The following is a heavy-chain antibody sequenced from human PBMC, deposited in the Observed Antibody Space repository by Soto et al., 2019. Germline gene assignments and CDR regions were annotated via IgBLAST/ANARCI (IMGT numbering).Heavy chain of an antibody. CDR1: GFSLSTSGVA. CDR2: VYWDDDK. CDR3: AHRPITFMASWFDP. Sequence: QITLKESGPTLVKPAQTLTLTCTFSGFSLSTSGVAVDWLRQPPGKAPEWLALVYWDDDKRYSPSLKSRLTITKDTSKNQVVLTMTNMEPVDTATYYCAHRPITFMASWFDPWGQGIPVTVSS. J-gene: IGHJ5*02. V-gene: IGHV2-5*02. D-gene: IGHD3-16*01.